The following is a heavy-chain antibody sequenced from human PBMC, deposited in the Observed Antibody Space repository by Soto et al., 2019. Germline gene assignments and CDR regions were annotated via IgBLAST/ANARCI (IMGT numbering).Heavy chain of an antibody. D-gene: IGHD4-17*01. Sequence: PSETLSLTCTVSGGSISSYYWSWIRQPPGKGLEWIGYIYHSGSTNYNPSLKSRVTISVDTSKNQFSLKLSSVTAADTAVYYCARNVDYGDWEFDYWGQGTLVTVSS. CDR1: GGSISSYY. CDR3: ARNVDYGDWEFDY. J-gene: IGHJ4*02. CDR2: IYHSGST. V-gene: IGHV4-59*01.